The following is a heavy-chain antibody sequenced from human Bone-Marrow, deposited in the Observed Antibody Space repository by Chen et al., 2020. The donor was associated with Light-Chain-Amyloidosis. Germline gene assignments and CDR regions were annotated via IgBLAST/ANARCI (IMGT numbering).Heavy chain of an antibody. Sequence: EVQLVESGGGLVKPGGSLRLSCAASGLTFSNYDMNWVRQVPGKGLEWISAVTNSSSNIYYADSVRGRFTISRDNAKNSLYLQMNSLRAEDTAMYYCVSSAPDPSSWGQGTLVTVSS. CDR2: VTNSSSNI. J-gene: IGHJ5*02. CDR1: GLTFSNYD. V-gene: IGHV3-21*01. CDR3: VSSAPDPSS.